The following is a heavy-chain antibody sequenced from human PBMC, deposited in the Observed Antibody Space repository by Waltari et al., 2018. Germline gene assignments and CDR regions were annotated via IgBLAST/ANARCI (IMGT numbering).Heavy chain of an antibody. D-gene: IGHD5-18*01. CDR2: ISSSASII. V-gene: IGHV3-11*01. CDR3: RRGYSYNNRDY. J-gene: IGHJ4*02. Sequence: QVQLVESGGGLVKPGGSLRLSCAASGFTFSDYYMNWIRQAPGKGWEWVSYISSSASIIKYADSEKGRFTISRDNAKNSLYLQMNSLRAKDTAVYYCRRGYSYNNRDYWGQGTLVTVSS. CDR1: GFTFSDYY.